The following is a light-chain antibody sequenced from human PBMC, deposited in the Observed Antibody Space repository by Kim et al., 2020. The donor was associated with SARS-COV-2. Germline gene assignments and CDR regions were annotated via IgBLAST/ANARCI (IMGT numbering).Light chain of an antibody. J-gene: IGLJ1*01. CDR3: QAWDSNTGV. Sequence: SVSPGQTASITCSGDKLGDKYACWYQQKPGQSPVLVIYADTKRPSGIPERFSGSNSGNTATLTISGAQALDEADYYCQAWDSNTGVFGTGTKVTVL. V-gene: IGLV3-1*01. CDR1: KLGDKY. CDR2: ADT.